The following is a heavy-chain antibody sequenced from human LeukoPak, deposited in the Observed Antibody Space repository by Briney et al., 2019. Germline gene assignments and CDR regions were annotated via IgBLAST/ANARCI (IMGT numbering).Heavy chain of an antibody. CDR3: ARDAKGMDV. J-gene: IGHJ6*02. V-gene: IGHV1-69*04. CDR2: IIPILGIA. CDR1: GGTFSSYA. Sequence: ALVTVSCKASGGTFSSYAISWVRQAPGQGLEWMGRIIPILGIANYAQKFQGRVTITADKSTSTAYMELSSLRSEDTAVYYCARDAKGMDVWGQGTTVTVSS.